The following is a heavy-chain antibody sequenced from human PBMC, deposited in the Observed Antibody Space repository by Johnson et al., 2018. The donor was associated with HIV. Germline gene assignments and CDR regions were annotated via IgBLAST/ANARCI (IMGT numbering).Heavy chain of an antibody. D-gene: IGHD6-19*01. CDR3: ATLGGLGSFDV. J-gene: IGHJ3*01. Sequence: QVQLVESGGGLVQPGGSLRLSCAASGFTFSSYGMHWVRQAPGKGLEWVAAISNDGRNKDYADSVKGRFTISRDNSKNTLYLQMNSLRAEDTAVYYCATLGGLGSFDVWGQGTGVIVSS. CDR1: GFTFSSYG. CDR2: ISNDGRNK. V-gene: IGHV3-30*03.